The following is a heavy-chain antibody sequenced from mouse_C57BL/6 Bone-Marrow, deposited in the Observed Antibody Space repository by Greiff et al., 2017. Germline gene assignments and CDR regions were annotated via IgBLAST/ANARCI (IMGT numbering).Heavy chain of an antibody. D-gene: IGHD1-1*01. J-gene: IGHJ4*01. CDR1: GYTFTSYW. CDR2: IHPNSGST. CDR3: ARKGITTDYYAMDY. Sequence: QVQLQQPGAELVKPGASVKLSCKASGYTFTSYWMHWVKQRPGQGLEWIGMIHPNSGSTNYNEKFKSKATLTVDKSSSTAYMQLSRLTSADSAVYYCARKGITTDYYAMDYWGQGTSVTVSS. V-gene: IGHV1-64*01.